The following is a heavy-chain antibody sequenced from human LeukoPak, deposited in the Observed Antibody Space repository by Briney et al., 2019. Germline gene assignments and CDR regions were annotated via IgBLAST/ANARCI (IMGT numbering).Heavy chain of an antibody. CDR2: MNPNSGNT. CDR3: ARGYSSGWGHVDY. J-gene: IGHJ4*02. Sequence: GASVKVSCKASGYTFTSYDINWVRQATGQGLEWMGWMNPNSGNTGYAQKFQGRVTITRNTSISTAYMELGSLRSEDTAVYYCARGYSSGWGHVDYWGQGTLVTVSS. D-gene: IGHD6-19*01. V-gene: IGHV1-8*03. CDR1: GYTFTSYD.